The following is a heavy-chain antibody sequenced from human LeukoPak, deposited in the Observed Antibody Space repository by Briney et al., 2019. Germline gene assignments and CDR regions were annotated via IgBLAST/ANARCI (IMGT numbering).Heavy chain of an antibody. J-gene: IGHJ4*02. Sequence: GGSLRLSCAASGFTFSSYGMHWVRQAPGKGLEWVAFIRYDGSNKYYADSVKGRFTISRDNSRNTLFLQMNSLRAEDTAVYYCAHGAMYQLDYWGQGTLVTVSS. CDR1: GFTFSSYG. CDR2: IRYDGSNK. D-gene: IGHD2-2*01. CDR3: AHGAMYQLDY. V-gene: IGHV3-30*02.